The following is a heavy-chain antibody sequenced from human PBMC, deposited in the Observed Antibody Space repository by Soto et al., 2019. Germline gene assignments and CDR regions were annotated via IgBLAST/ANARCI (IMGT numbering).Heavy chain of an antibody. Sequence: GASLKISCKGSGYSFTSYRISWVRQMPGKGLEWMGRIDPSDSYTNYSPSFQGHVTISADKSISTAYLQWSSLKASDTAMYYCARLIYDSSGYYYVPNGMDVWGQGTTVTVSS. CDR3: ARLIYDSSGYYYVPNGMDV. D-gene: IGHD3-22*01. CDR1: GYSFTSYR. J-gene: IGHJ6*02. V-gene: IGHV5-10-1*01. CDR2: IDPSDSYT.